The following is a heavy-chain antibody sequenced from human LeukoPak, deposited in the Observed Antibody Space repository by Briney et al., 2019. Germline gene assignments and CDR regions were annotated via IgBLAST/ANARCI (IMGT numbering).Heavy chain of an antibody. D-gene: IGHD3-22*01. J-gene: IGHJ4*02. CDR3: ASSYYYDSSGYYAH. Sequence: SETLSLTCTVSGGSISSGSYYWSWIRQPPGKGLEWIGSIYYSGSTYYNPSLKSRVTISVDTSKNQFSLKLSSVTAADTAVYYCASSYYYDSSGYYAHWGQGTLVTVSS. CDR2: IYYSGST. V-gene: IGHV4-39*07. CDR1: GGSISSGSYY.